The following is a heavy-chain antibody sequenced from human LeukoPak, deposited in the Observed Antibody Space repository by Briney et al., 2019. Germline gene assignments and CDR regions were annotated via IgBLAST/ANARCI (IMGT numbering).Heavy chain of an antibody. CDR1: GFTFSSYA. J-gene: IGHJ6*04. V-gene: IGHV3-23*01. CDR3: ARDPRYCSGGSCPGYYGMDV. Sequence: GGSLRLSCAASGFTFSSYAMSWVRQAPGKGLEWVSAISGSGGSTYYADSVKGRFTISRDNSKNTLYLQMNSLRAEDTAVYYCARDPRYCSGGSCPGYYGMDVWGKGTTVTVSS. CDR2: ISGSGGST. D-gene: IGHD2-15*01.